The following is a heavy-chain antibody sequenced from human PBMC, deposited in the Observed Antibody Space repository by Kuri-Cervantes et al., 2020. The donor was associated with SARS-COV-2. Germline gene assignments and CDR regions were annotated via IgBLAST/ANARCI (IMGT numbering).Heavy chain of an antibody. CDR2: LDASGST. CDR3: VVGFFSSRKWDY. J-gene: IGHJ4*02. CDR1: GVTVSGGTYY. V-gene: IGHV4-61*09. Sequence: LRLSCAVSGVTVSGGTYYWSWIRQPAGKGLEWIGHLDASGSTSYNPSLMGRVTISLDTSKNQVSLRLTSATAADTAVYYCVVGFFSSRKWDYWGQGTLVTVSS. D-gene: IGHD2-15*01.